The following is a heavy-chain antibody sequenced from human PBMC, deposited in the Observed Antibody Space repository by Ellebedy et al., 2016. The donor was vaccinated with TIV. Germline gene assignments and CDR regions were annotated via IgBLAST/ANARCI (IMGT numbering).Heavy chain of an antibody. D-gene: IGHD2-15*01. CDR2: TYYRSKWSN. J-gene: IGHJ4*02. Sequence: MPSETLSLTCAIYGDSVSGNTGPWDWLRQSPSRGVEWLGRTYYRSKWSNDYATSVQGRITINPDISKNQFSLQLNSVTPEDTAVYYCARERMGHFDYWGPGILVTVSS. CDR1: GDSVSGNTGP. CDR3: ARERMGHFDY. V-gene: IGHV6-1*01.